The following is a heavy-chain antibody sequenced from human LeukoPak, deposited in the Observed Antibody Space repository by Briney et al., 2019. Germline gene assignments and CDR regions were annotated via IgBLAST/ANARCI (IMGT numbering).Heavy chain of an antibody. D-gene: IGHD3-10*01. V-gene: IGHV4-61*08. J-gene: IGHJ4*02. CDR2: IYYSGST. CDR1: GGSISSGGYY. CDR3: ACSYGSGANEPFDY. Sequence: SETLSLTCTVSGGSISSGGYYWSWIRQHPGKGLEWIGYIYYSGSTYYNPSLKSRVTISVDTSKDQFSLKLSSVTAADTAVYYCACSYGSGANEPFDYWGQGTLVTVSS.